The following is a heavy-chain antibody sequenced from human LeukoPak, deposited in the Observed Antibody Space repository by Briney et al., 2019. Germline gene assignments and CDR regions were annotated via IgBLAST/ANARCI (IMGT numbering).Heavy chain of an antibody. V-gene: IGHV1-69*13. J-gene: IGHJ5*02. Sequence: SVKVSCKASGGTFSSYAISWVRQAPGQGLEWMGGIIPIFGTANYAQKFQGRVTITADESTSTAYMELSSLRSEDTAVYYCARVGWNYYWFDPWGQGTLVTVSS. D-gene: IGHD1-7*01. CDR3: ARVGWNYYWFDP. CDR1: GGTFSSYA. CDR2: IIPIFGTA.